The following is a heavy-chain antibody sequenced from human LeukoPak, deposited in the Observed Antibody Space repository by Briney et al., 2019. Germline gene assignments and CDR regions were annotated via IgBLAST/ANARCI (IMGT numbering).Heavy chain of an antibody. CDR2: IGGSGGNT. CDR1: GFTFSTYA. Sequence: PGGSLRLSCAASGFTFSTYAMSWVRQTPGRGLEWVSAIGGSGGNTNYADSVKGRFTISRDNSKNTLYLQMSSLRAEDTAVYYCVKSTGWYSSSWYLTDWGQGTLVTVSS. V-gene: IGHV3-23*01. D-gene: IGHD6-13*01. J-gene: IGHJ4*02. CDR3: VKSTGWYSSSWYLTD.